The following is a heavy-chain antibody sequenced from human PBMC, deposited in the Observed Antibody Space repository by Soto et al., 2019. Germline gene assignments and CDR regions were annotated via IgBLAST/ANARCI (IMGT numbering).Heavy chain of an antibody. J-gene: IGHJ6*02. D-gene: IGHD3-10*01. CDR2: ISHSGSST. CDR1: RFTFPNYP. CDR3: AKDLFGWFGESSSYYYGMNV. Sequence: QPVGSLRLSCAASRFTFPNYPMRWVRQAPGKGLEWVSTISHSGSSTYYADSVKGRFTISRDNSKNTLYLQMNSLRAEDTAIYYCAKDLFGWFGESSSYYYGMNVWGQGTTVTVSS. V-gene: IGHV3-23*01.